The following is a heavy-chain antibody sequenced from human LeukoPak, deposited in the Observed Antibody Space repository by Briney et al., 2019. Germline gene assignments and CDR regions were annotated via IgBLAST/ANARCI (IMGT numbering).Heavy chain of an antibody. J-gene: IGHJ1*01. CDR2: ISGSGGST. CDR1: GFSFNSYA. CDR3: AKGITMIVVVTEYFQH. Sequence: GGSLRLSCAGSGFSFNSYAMSWVRQTPGKGLEWASGISGSGGSTYYADSVTGRFTISRDNSKNTLYLQMDSLRPEDTAVYYCAKGITMIVVVTEYFQHWGQGTLVTVSS. V-gene: IGHV3-23*01. D-gene: IGHD3-22*01.